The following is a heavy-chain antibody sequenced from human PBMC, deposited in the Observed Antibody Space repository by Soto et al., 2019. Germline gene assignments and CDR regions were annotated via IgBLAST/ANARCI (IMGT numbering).Heavy chain of an antibody. Sequence: SETLSLTCTVSGGSISSHYWSLIRQPPGKGLEWIGYIYYSGSTSYNPSLKGRVTISVDTSKNQFSLKLSSVTAADTAVYYWARRHGPFDFWGQGTLVTVSS. V-gene: IGHV4-59*11. CDR1: GGSISSHY. CDR3: ARRHGPFDF. J-gene: IGHJ4*02. CDR2: IYYSGST.